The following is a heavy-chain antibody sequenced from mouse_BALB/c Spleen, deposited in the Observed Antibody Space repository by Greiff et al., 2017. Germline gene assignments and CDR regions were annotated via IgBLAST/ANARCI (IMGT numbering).Heavy chain of an antibody. CDR2: ISSGGGST. D-gene: IGHD2-10*01. CDR3: ARHSYYGNPDY. V-gene: IGHV5-12-1*01. Sequence: DVKLVESGGGLVKPGGSLKLSCAASGFAFSSYDMSWVRQTPEKRLEWVAYISSGGGSTYYPDTVKGRFTISRDNAKNTLYLQMSSLKSEDTAMYYCARHSYYGNPDYWGQGTSVTVSS. CDR1: GFAFSSYD. J-gene: IGHJ4*01.